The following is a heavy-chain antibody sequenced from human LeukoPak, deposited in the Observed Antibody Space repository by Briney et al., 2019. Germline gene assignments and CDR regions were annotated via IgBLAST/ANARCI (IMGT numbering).Heavy chain of an antibody. CDR3: ARSDDSYGDNWFDP. CDR1: GYSISSGYY. V-gene: IGHV4-38-2*02. CDR2: IYHSGST. D-gene: IGHD5-18*01. Sequence: PSETLSLTCTVSGYSISSGYYWGWIRQPPGKGLEWIGSIYHSGSTYYNPSLKSRVTISVDTSKNQFSLKLSSVTAADTAVYYCARSDDSYGDNWFDPWGQGTLVTVSP. J-gene: IGHJ5*02.